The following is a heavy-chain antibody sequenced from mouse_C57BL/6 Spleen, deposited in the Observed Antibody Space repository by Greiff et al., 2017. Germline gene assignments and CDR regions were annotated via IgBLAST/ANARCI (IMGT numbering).Heavy chain of an antibody. D-gene: IGHD2-5*01. CDR3: ARGGRYSNYGYFDV. V-gene: IGHV1-80*01. J-gene: IGHJ1*03. CDR1: GYAFSSYW. Sequence: QVQLKESGAELVKPGASVQISCKASGYAFSSYWMNWVKQRPGTGLEWIGQIYPGDGDTNYNGKFKGKATLTADKSSSTAYMQLSSLTSEDSAVYFCARGGRYSNYGYFDVWGTGTTVTVSS. CDR2: IYPGDGDT.